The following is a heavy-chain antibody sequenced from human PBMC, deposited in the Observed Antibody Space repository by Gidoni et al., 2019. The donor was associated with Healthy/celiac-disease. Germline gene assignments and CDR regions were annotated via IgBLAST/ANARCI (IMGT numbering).Heavy chain of an antibody. Sequence: EVQLVESGGGLVKPGGSLRRSWAASGFTFSSDSMNWVSQAPGKGLEWVSSISSSSSYIYYADSVQGRFTISRANAKNSLFLQLNSLRADATAVYYCASDSYPVIAVAGAAYWGQGTLVTVSS. CDR1: GFTFSSDS. CDR2: ISSSSSYI. D-gene: IGHD6-19*01. CDR3: ASDSYPVIAVAGAAY. V-gene: IGHV3-21*01. J-gene: IGHJ4*02.